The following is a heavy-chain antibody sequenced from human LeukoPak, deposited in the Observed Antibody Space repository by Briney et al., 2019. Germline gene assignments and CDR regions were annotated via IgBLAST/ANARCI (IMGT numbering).Heavy chain of an antibody. CDR3: ARYCSGGSCYSENAFDI. CDR2: ISAYNGNT. CDR1: GYTFTSYG. V-gene: IGHV1-18*01. Sequence: ASVKVSCKASGYTFTSYGISWVRQAPGQGLEWMGWISAYNGNTNYAQKLQGRVTMTTDTSTSTAYMELRSLRSDDTAAYYCARYCSGGSCYSENAFDIWGQGTMVTVSS. D-gene: IGHD2-15*01. J-gene: IGHJ3*02.